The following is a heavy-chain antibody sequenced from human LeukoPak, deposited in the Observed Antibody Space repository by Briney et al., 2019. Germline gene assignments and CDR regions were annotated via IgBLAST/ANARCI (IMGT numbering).Heavy chain of an antibody. CDR3: ARKIGSGSYAFDI. J-gene: IGHJ3*02. V-gene: IGHV3-48*01. CDR1: GFTFSSYA. CDR2: ITSSSATI. D-gene: IGHD3-10*01. Sequence: GGSLRLSCVASGFTFSSYAINWVRQAPGKGLEWVSYITSSSATIYYADSVKGRFTISRDNAKNALYLQMNGLRAEDTAVYFCARKIGSGSYAFDIWGQGTMVSVSS.